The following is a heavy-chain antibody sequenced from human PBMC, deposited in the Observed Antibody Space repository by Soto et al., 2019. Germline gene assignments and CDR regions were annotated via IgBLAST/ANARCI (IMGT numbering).Heavy chain of an antibody. CDR2: IYHSGST. CDR1: GGSISSGGYS. CDR3: ARVPHR. V-gene: IGHV4-30-2*01. Sequence: ASETLSLTCAVSGGSISSGGYSWSWIRQPPGKGLEWIGYIYHSGSTYYNPSLKSRVTISVDRSKNQFSLKLSSVTAADTAVYYCARVPHRWGKGTLVPVSS. D-gene: IGHD2-2*01. J-gene: IGHJ5*02.